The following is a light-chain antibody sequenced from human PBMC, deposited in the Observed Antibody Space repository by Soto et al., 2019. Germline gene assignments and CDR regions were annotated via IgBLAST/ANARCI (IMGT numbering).Light chain of an antibody. CDR1: QSVSSSY. J-gene: IGKJ1*01. CDR3: QQDGSART. V-gene: IGKV3-20*01. CDR2: GAS. Sequence: EIVLTQSPGTLSLSPGERATLSCRASQSVSSSYLAWYQQKPGQAPRLLIYGASSRATGIPDRFSGSGSGTDCTLTISRLEPDDFAVDDCQQDGSARTFGQGTKVEIK.